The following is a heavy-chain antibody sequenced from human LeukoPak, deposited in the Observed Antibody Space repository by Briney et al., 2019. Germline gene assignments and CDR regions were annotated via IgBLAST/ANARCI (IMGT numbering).Heavy chain of an antibody. CDR2: IKQDGSEK. J-gene: IGHJ5*02. Sequence: HPGGSLRPSCAASGFTFSSYWMSWVRQAPGKGLEWVAIIKQDGSEKYYVDSVKGRFTISRDNAKNSLYLQMNSLRAEDTAVYYCARDWSGIAARPDNWFDPWGQGILVTVSS. CDR1: GFTFSSYW. V-gene: IGHV3-7*01. D-gene: IGHD6-6*01. CDR3: ARDWSGIAARPDNWFDP.